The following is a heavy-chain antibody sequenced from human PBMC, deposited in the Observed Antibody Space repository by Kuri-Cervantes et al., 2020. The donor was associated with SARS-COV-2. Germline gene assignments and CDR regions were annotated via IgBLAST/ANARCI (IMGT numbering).Heavy chain of an antibody. D-gene: IGHD1-14*01. CDR1: GFTFSSYG. J-gene: IGHJ1*01. CDR3: ARGEPGPFQH. Sequence: GESLKISCAASGFTFSSYGMHWVRQAPGKGLEWVANIKQDGSEKYYVDSVKGRFTISRDNAKNSLYLQMNSLRAEDTAVYYCARGEPGPFQHWGQGTLVTVSS. CDR2: IKQDGSEK. V-gene: IGHV3-7*01.